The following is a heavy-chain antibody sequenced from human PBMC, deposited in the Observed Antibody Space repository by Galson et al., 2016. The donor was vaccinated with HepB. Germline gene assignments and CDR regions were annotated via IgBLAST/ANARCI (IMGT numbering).Heavy chain of an antibody. Sequence: SLRLSCAASGFTFSSYGMNWVRQAPGKGLEWVAFISYNGSNKKYADSVKGRFTISRDNSKKTLYLQMNSLRAEDTAVYYCAKDGRSYCSSGSCHDHFHYWGQGTLVTVSS. CDR2: ISYNGSNK. V-gene: IGHV3-30*18. CDR3: AKDGRSYCSSGSCHDHFHY. CDR1: GFTFSSYG. D-gene: IGHD2-15*01. J-gene: IGHJ4*02.